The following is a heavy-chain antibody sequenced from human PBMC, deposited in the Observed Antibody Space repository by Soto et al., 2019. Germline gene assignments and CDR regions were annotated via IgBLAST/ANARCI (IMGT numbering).Heavy chain of an antibody. D-gene: IGHD6-19*01. CDR3: ATYQAYSSGWYGAGNY. CDR1: GFTFSDYY. J-gene: IGHJ4*02. V-gene: IGHV3-11*01. CDR2: ISSSGSTI. Sequence: GGSLRLSCAASGFTFSDYYMSWIRQAPGKGLEWVSYISSSGSTIYYADSVKGRFTISRDNAKNSLYLQMNSLRAEDTAVYYCATYQAYSSGWYGAGNYWGQGTLVTVPQ.